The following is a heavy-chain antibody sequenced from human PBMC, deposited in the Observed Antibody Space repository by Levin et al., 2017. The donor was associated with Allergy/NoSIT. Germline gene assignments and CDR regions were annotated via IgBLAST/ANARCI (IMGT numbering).Heavy chain of an antibody. CDR3: ARLKLRQYSYGYNWFDP. J-gene: IGHJ5*02. CDR1: GGSFSGYY. D-gene: IGHD5-18*01. CDR2: INHSGST. V-gene: IGHV4-34*01. Sequence: SQTLSLTCAVYGGSFSGYYWSWIRQPPGKGLEWIGEINHSGSTNYNPSLKSRVTISVDTSKNQFSLKLSSVTAADTAVYYCARLKLRQYSYGYNWFDPWGQGTLVTVSS.